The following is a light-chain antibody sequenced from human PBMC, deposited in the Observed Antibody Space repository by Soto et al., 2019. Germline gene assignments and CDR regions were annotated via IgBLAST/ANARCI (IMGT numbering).Light chain of an antibody. V-gene: IGLV2-8*01. CDR2: EVN. Sequence: QSVLTQHPSASGSPGQSVTISCTGTSSDVGGYDYVSWFQQHPGKAPKLMIYEVNIRPSGVSDRFSGSKSGNTASLTVSGLQAEDEADYYCSSYTGGNPSYVFGTGTKVTVL. CDR1: SSDVGGYDY. CDR3: SSYTGGNPSYV. J-gene: IGLJ1*01.